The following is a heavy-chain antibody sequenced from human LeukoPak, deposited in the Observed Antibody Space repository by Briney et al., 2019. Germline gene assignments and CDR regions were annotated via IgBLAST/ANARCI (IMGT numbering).Heavy chain of an antibody. CDR3: AREFRAGGYYYYYMDV. J-gene: IGHJ6*03. Sequence: GGSLRLSCAASGFTFSSYGMHWVRQAPGKGLEWVAFIRYDGSNKYYADSVKGRFTISRNNSKNTLYLQMNSLRAEDTAVYYCAREFRAGGYYYYYMDVWGKGTTVTVSS. CDR1: GFTFSSYG. D-gene: IGHD3-10*01. V-gene: IGHV3-30*02. CDR2: IRYDGSNK.